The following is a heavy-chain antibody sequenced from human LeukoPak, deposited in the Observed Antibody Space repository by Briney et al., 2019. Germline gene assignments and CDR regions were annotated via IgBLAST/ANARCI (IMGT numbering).Heavy chain of an antibody. Sequence: GGSLRLSCAASGFSISDNFMGWVRQTPGKGLEWVSLIFSGGETYSADSVKGRFAISKDNSKNTLHLQMNSLRVEDTAMYYCARDTDYYGSGRQGYFDHWGQGTLVTVSS. V-gene: IGHV3-66*01. CDR1: GFSISDNF. CDR3: ARDTDYYGSGRQGYFDH. J-gene: IGHJ1*01. CDR2: IFSGGET. D-gene: IGHD3-10*01.